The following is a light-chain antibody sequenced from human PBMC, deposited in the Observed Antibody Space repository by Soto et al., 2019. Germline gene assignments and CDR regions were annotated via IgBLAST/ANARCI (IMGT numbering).Light chain of an antibody. CDR3: NSSTSKSTVV. CDR1: SSDVGGYNY. J-gene: IGLJ1*01. Sequence: QSALTQPASVSGSPGQSITISCTGTSSDVGGYNYVSWYQQHPGKAPKLIIYEVSNRPSGVSNRFSGSKSGNTASLTISGLEAEDEADYYCNSSTSKSTVVFGTGTKLTVL. CDR2: EVS. V-gene: IGLV2-14*01.